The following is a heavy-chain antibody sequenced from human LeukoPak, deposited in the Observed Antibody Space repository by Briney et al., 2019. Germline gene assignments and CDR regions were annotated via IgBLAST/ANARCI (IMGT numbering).Heavy chain of an antibody. CDR1: GVTISSSISY. V-gene: IGHV4-39*01. D-gene: IGHD1-26*01. J-gene: IGHJ4*02. CDR2: IYYSTIT. CDR3: ARRIVGVIDAFDY. Sequence: PSETLSLTCTVSGVTISSSISYWSWIRQPTGKGLEWIATIYYSTITYYSPSLKSRVTISVDTSKNQFSLKVTSMTAADTAVYYCARRIVGVIDAFDYWGQGALVTVSS.